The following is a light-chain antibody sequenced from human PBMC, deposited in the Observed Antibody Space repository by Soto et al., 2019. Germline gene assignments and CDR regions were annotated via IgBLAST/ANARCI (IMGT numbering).Light chain of an antibody. Sequence: DIQMTQSPSSLSASVGDRVTITCRASQSINRFLNWYQQKPGKAPKLLIYAASSLQSGVPSRFSGSGSGTHFTLTISSLQPEDFATYYCQQNYSSPPIPFGQGTRLEIK. V-gene: IGKV1-39*01. CDR1: QSINRF. CDR3: QQNYSSPPIP. CDR2: AAS. J-gene: IGKJ5*01.